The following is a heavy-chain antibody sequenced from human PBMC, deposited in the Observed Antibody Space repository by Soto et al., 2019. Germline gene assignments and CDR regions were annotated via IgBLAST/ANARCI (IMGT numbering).Heavy chain of an antibody. CDR1: VTVTSNY. D-gene: IGHD6-19*01. Sequence: EVQLVESGGGLVQPGGSLRLSCAASVTVTSNYMTWVRQAPGKGLEWVSVIYSAGSTYYADSVKGRFTISRDNSRNTLYLQMNDQRAEDTAVYYWARDTVSVAGKDYWGQGTLVTVSS. CDR3: ARDTVSVAGKDY. V-gene: IGHV3-66*01. J-gene: IGHJ4*02. CDR2: IYSAGST.